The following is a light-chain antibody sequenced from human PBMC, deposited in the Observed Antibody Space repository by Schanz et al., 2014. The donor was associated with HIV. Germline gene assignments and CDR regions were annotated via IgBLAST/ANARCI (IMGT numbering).Light chain of an antibody. V-gene: IGLV2-14*03. CDR2: DVT. CDR3: STYTTSKPWV. Sequence: QSALTQPTSVSGSPGQSITISCTGASMAFSSSNFASWYQQHPGEAPRLIIYDVTSRPSGVSARFSGSKTGETASLTISGLQSEDEAEYYCSTYTTSKPWVFGGGTKLTVL. CDR1: SMAFSSSNF. J-gene: IGLJ3*02.